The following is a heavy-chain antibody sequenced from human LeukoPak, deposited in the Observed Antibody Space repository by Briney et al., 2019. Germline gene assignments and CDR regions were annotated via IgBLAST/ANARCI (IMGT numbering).Heavy chain of an antibody. Sequence: GGSLRLSCAASGFTFSSYSMNWVRQAPGKGLEWVSYISSSSSTIYYADSVKGRFTISRDNAKNSLYLQMYSLRDEDSAVYYCARQYYDFWSGFHTADYYFDYWGRGTLVTVSS. J-gene: IGHJ4*02. D-gene: IGHD3-3*01. CDR1: GFTFSSYS. CDR3: ARQYYDFWSGFHTADYYFDY. V-gene: IGHV3-48*02. CDR2: ISSSSSTI.